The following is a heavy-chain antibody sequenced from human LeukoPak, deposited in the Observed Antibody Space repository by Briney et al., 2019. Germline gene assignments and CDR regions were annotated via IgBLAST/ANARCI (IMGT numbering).Heavy chain of an antibody. V-gene: IGHV3-11*01. D-gene: IGHD1-1*01. Sequence: PGGSLRLSCAASGFTFSDHYMSWIRQAPGKGLEWLSKVTGSGDNIFYADSVRGRFTISRDNANNSLFLQMNSMRPEDTAVDFCSRAARPGSTGTSSAFDIWGQGAMVAVSS. CDR2: VTGSGDNI. J-gene: IGHJ3*02. CDR1: GFTFSDHY. CDR3: SRAARPGSTGTSSAFDI.